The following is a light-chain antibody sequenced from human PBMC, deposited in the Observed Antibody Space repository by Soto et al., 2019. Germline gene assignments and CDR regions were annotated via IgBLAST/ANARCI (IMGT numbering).Light chain of an antibody. CDR2: EVS. J-gene: IGLJ2*01. CDR1: SSDVGGYNY. Sequence: QSALTQPPSASGSPGQSVTISCTGTSSDVGGYNYVSWYQQHPGNAPNLMIYEVSKRPSGVPDRFCGSKSVNTACLSVSGLQAEDEDDYYCSTYAGSNNLVFGGGTKLTVL. V-gene: IGLV2-8*01. CDR3: STYAGSNNLV.